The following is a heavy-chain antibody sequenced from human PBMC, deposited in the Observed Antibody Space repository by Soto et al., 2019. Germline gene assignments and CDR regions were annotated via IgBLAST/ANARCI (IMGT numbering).Heavy chain of an antibody. Sequence: SSETLSLTCAVYGGSFSGYYWSWIRQPPGKGLEWIGEINHSGSTNYNPSLKSRVTISVDTSKNQFSLKLSSVTAADTAVYYCARGRRGAAAGIVFGYWGQGTLVTVSS. J-gene: IGHJ4*02. CDR1: GGSFSGYY. CDR2: INHSGST. V-gene: IGHV4-34*01. CDR3: ARGRRGAAAGIVFGY. D-gene: IGHD6-13*01.